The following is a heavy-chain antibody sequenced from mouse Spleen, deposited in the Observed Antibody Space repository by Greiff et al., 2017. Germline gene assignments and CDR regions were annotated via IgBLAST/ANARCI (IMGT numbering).Heavy chain of an antibody. D-gene: IGHD1-1*01. CDR3: ARSFAPPHYYGSSSFAY. V-gene: IGHV14-3*01. J-gene: IGHJ3*01. CDR2: IDPANGNT. CDR1: GFNIKNTY. Sequence: EVQLQQSVAELVRPGASVKLSCTASGFNIKNTYMHWVKQRPEQGLEWIGRIDPANGNTKYAPKFQGKATITADTSSNTAYLQLSSLTSEDTAIYYCARSFAPPHYYGSSSFAYWGQGTLVTVSA.